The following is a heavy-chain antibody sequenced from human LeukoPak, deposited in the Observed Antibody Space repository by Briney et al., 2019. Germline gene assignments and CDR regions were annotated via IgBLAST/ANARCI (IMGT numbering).Heavy chain of an antibody. CDR3: ARGQRRLEWSAAFDY. J-gene: IGHJ4*02. CDR1: GGTFSSYA. Sequence: SVKVSCKASGGTFSSYAISWVRQAPGQGFEWMGGIIPIFGTANYAQKFQGRVTITADESTSTAYMELSSLRSEDTAVYYCARGQRRLEWSAAFDYWGQGTLVTVSS. D-gene: IGHD3-3*01. V-gene: IGHV1-69*13. CDR2: IIPIFGTA.